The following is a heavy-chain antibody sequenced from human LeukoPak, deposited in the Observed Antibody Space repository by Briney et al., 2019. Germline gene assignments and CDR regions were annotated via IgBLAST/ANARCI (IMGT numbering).Heavy chain of an antibody. D-gene: IGHD6-19*01. Sequence: PSETLSLACAVYGGSFSGYYWSWIRQPPGKGLEWIGEINHSGSTNYNPSLKSRVTISVDTSKNQFSLKLSSVTAADTAVYYCASAYPALAVAGSYYMDVWGKGTTVTVSS. CDR2: INHSGST. CDR1: GGSFSGYY. V-gene: IGHV4-34*01. CDR3: ASAYPALAVAGSYYMDV. J-gene: IGHJ6*03.